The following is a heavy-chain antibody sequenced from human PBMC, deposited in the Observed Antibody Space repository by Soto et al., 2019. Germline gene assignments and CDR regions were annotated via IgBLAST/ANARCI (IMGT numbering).Heavy chain of an antibody. CDR1: GGYVSSGSYY. J-gene: IGHJ5*02. Sequence: SETLSLTCTVSGGYVSSGSYYWSWIRQPPGKGLEWIGYIYYSGSTNYNPSLKSRVTISVDTSKNQFSLKLSSVTAADTAVYYCARGRRGYSYGYSSQTWIWFDPWGQGTLVTVSS. CDR3: ARGRRGYSYGYSSQTWIWFDP. D-gene: IGHD5-18*01. V-gene: IGHV4-61*01. CDR2: IYYSGST.